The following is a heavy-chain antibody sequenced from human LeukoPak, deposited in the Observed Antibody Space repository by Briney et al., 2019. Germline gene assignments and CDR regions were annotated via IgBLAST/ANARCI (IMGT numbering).Heavy chain of an antibody. CDR1: GFTFSSYG. Sequence: PGGSLRLSCAASGFTFSSYGMHWVRQAPGKGLEWVALISYDGRNKFYADSVKGRSTISRDNSKNTLYLQMNSLRAEDTAVYYCAKDLTMIVPPDAFDIWGQGTMVTVSS. V-gene: IGHV3-30*18. CDR2: ISYDGRNK. CDR3: AKDLTMIVPPDAFDI. J-gene: IGHJ3*02. D-gene: IGHD3-22*01.